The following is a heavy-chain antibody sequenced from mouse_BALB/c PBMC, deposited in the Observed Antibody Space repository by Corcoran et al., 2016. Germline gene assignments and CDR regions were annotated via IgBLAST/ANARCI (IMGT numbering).Heavy chain of an antibody. Sequence: QIQLVQSGPELKKPGETVRISCKASGYTFTTAGMQWVQKMPGKGLKWIGWINTHSGVPKYAENFKGRFAFSLETSASTAYLQISNLKNEDTAPYFCARYGNYWYFDVWCAGTTVTVSS. J-gene: IGHJ1*01. CDR2: INTHSGVP. CDR1: GYTFTTAG. D-gene: IGHD2-1*01. V-gene: IGHV9-4*02. CDR3: ARYGNYWYFDV.